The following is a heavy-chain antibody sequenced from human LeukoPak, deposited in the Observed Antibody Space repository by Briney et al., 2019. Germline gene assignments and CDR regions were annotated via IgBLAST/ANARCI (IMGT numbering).Heavy chain of an antibody. J-gene: IGHJ6*02. D-gene: IGHD6-19*01. V-gene: IGHV4-59*08. CDR2: IYYSGST. Sequence: TSETLSLTCTVSGGSISSYYWSWIRQPPGKGLEWIGYIYYSGSTNYNPSLKSRVTISVDTSKNQFSLKLSSVTAADTAVYYCARHRPQWPHPDYYYGMDVWGQGTTVTVSS. CDR1: GGSISSYY. CDR3: ARHRPQWPHPDYYYGMDV.